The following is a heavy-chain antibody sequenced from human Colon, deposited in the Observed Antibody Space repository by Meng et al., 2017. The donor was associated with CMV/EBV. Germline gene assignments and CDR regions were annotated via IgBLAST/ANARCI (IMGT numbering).Heavy chain of an antibody. V-gene: IGHV4-61*01. CDR1: GGSVSSDTHY. D-gene: IGHD3-3*01. Sequence: GSLRLSCTVSGGSVSSDTHYWSWIRQPPGKGLEWIGYIFYTGSTKYNPSLKSRVTISLDTSKNQFSLRLRSVTAADTAVYYCAKSSRFSHYYGMDVWGQGTTVTVSS. J-gene: IGHJ6*02. CDR2: IFYTGST. CDR3: AKSSRFSHYYGMDV.